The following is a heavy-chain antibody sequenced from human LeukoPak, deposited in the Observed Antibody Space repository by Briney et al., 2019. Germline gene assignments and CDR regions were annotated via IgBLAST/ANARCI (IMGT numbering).Heavy chain of an antibody. D-gene: IGHD3-22*01. CDR2: IYPGDSDT. J-gene: IGHJ4*02. CDR3: ARTYYCNSSGSRAYDY. V-gene: IGHV5-51*01. Sequence: GESLKISCKCSGYSFTSYWIGLVRQMPGKGLEWMGIIYPGDSDTRYSPSFQGQVTISADKSISTAYLQWSSLKASDTAMYYGARTYYCNSSGSRAYDYWGQGTLVTVSS. CDR1: GYSFTSYW.